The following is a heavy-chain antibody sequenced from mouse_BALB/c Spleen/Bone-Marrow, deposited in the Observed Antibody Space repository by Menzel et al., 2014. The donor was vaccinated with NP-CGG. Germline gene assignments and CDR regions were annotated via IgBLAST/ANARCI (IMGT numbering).Heavy chain of an antibody. V-gene: IGHV1-14*01. Sequence: EVQLQQSGPELVKPGASVKMSCKASGYTFTSYVMHWVKQKPGQGLEWIGYINPYNDGTKYNEKFKGKATLTSDKSSSTAYMELSSLTSEDSAVYYCAIANSRYWSLYYFDYWGQGTTLPVSS. CDR3: AIANSRYWSLYYFDY. CDR2: INPYNDGT. J-gene: IGHJ2*01. CDR1: GYTFTSYV. D-gene: IGHD2-12*01.